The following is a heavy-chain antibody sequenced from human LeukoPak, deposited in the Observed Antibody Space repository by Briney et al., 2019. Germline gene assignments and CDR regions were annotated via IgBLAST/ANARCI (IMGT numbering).Heavy chain of an antibody. CDR2: INSGGST. Sequence: GGSLRLSCAASGFNFASNWMHWVRQTPGKGLVWVSRINSGGSTYYADSVKGRFTISRDNSKNTLYLQMNSLRAEDTAVYYCAKRSGEIVVVPAANVVWGQGTLVTVSS. J-gene: IGHJ4*02. V-gene: IGHV3-53*01. CDR1: GFNFASNW. CDR3: AKRSGEIVVVPAANVV. D-gene: IGHD2-2*01.